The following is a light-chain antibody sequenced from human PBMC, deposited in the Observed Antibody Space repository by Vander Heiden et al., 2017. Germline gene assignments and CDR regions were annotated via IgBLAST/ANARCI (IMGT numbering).Light chain of an antibody. Sequence: DIQMPQSPSSLSASVGDRVTITCRASQSISSYLHWYQQKPGKAPKLLIYAASSLQSGVPSRFSGSGSGTDFTLTISSLQPEDFATYYCQQSYSTRWTFGQGTKVEIK. J-gene: IGKJ1*01. CDR2: AAS. V-gene: IGKV1-39*01. CDR1: QSISSY. CDR3: QQSYSTRWT.